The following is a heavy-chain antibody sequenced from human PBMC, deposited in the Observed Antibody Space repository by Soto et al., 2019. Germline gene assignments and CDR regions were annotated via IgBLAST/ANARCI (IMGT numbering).Heavy chain of an antibody. CDR1: GGPIRSSSHY. CDR2: IDESGAF. J-gene: IGHJ4*02. D-gene: IGHD1-1*01. Sequence: PSETMSLPCTVSGGPIRSSSHYWGWIRQSPGTGLEWIGSIDESGAFYYNPSLKSRVTISVDTSKNQFSLKLISVTGAYSAIYYCAREGGYVDYWGQGTLVTVSS. V-gene: IGHV4-39*02. CDR3: AREGGYVDY.